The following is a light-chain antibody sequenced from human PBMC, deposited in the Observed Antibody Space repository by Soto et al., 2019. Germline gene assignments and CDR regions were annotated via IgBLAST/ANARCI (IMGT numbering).Light chain of an antibody. CDR3: QQRSNWPLT. J-gene: IGKJ4*01. CDR1: QRVSSY. V-gene: IGKV3-11*01. Sequence: IVLTQSPATLSLSPGERATLSCRASQRVSSYLAWYQQRPGQAPRLLIYDGSSRATGIPARFSGSGFGTDFTLTIASLEPEDCAVYYCQQRSNWPLTFGGGTKVESK. CDR2: DGS.